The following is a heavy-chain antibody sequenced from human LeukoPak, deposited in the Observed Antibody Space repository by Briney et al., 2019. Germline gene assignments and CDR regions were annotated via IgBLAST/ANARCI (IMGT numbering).Heavy chain of an antibody. D-gene: IGHD1-26*01. Sequence: GASVKVSCKASGGTFSSYAISWVRQAPGQGLEWMGRIIPILGIANYAQKFQGRVTITADKSTSTAYMELRSLRSDDTAVYYCARDRAIVGATYYYYYGMDVWGQGTTVTVSS. CDR1: GGTFSSYA. CDR3: ARDRAIVGATYYYYYGMDV. J-gene: IGHJ6*02. V-gene: IGHV1-69*04. CDR2: IIPILGIA.